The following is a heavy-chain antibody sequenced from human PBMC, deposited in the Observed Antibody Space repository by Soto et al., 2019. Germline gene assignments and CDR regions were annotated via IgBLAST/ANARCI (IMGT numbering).Heavy chain of an antibody. Sequence: ASVKVSCKASGYTFTSYYMHWVRQAPGQGLEWMGIINPSGGSTSYAQKFQGRVTMTRDTSTSTVYMELSSLRSEDTAVYYCAITYTRTTGGLHFDSGGKGTRVTVS. D-gene: IGHD4-17*01. CDR3: AITYTRTTGGLHFDS. CDR1: GYTFTSYY. J-gene: IGHJ4*02. V-gene: IGHV1-46*01. CDR2: INPSGGST.